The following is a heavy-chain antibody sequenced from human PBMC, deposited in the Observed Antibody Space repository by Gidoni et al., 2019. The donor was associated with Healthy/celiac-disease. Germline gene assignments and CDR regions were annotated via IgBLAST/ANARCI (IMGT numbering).Heavy chain of an antibody. CDR1: GFTFSSYA. Sequence: EVQLVASGGGLVQPGGSLRLSCSASGFTFSSYAMHWVRQAPGKGLEYVSAISSNGGSTYYADSVKGRFTISRDNSKNTLYLQMSSLRAEDTAVYYCVKAYYDFWRGGFDYWGQGTLVTVSS. CDR2: ISSNGGST. D-gene: IGHD3-3*01. J-gene: IGHJ4*02. V-gene: IGHV3-64D*06. CDR3: VKAYYDFWRGGFDY.